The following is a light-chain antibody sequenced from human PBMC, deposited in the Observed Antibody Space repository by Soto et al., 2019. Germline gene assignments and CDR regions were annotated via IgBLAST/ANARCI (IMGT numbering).Light chain of an antibody. J-gene: IGLJ2*01. CDR1: SSDVGSYNL. CDR2: EVS. Sequence: QSALTQPASVSGSPGQSITISCTGTSSDVGSYNLVSWYQQHPGKAPKLIIYEVSKRPSGVSNRFSGSRSGNTASLTISGLQAEDEADYCCCSYAGGRTLVFGEGTKVTVL. CDR3: CSYAGGRTLV. V-gene: IGLV2-23*02.